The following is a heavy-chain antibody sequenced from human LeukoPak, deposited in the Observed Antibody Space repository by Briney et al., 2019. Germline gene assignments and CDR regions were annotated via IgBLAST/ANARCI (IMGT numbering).Heavy chain of an antibody. Sequence: SVKVSCKASVGTFSSYAISWVRQAPGQGLEWMGGIIPIIGTANYAQKFQGRVTITTDESTSTAYMELSSLRSEDTAVYYCASTSGPHYYDSSGYYGAFDIWGQGTMVSVSS. J-gene: IGHJ3*02. D-gene: IGHD3-22*01. CDR3: ASTSGPHYYDSSGYYGAFDI. V-gene: IGHV1-69*05. CDR2: IIPIIGTA. CDR1: VGTFSSYA.